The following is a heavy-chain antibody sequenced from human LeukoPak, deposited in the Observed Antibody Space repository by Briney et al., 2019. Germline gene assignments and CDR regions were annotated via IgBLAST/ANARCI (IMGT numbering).Heavy chain of an antibody. J-gene: IGHJ3*02. CDR3: AKGFSSSWGAFDI. V-gene: IGHV3-30*02. CDR1: GFTFSSYG. D-gene: IGHD6-13*01. Sequence: GGSLRLSCVASGFTFSSYGMHWVRQAPGKGLEWVAFIPYDGSNKYYADSVKGRFTISRDNSRNTLYLQMNSLRVEDTAVYHCAKGFSSSWGAFDIWGQGTMVTVSS. CDR2: IPYDGSNK.